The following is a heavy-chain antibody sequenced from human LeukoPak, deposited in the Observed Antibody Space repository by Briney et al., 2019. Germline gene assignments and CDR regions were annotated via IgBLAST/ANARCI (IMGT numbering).Heavy chain of an antibody. D-gene: IGHD3-16*01. CDR3: ARDLGFGYFDY. CDR2: IYYSGNT. J-gene: IGHJ4*02. CDR1: GGSISSYY. V-gene: IGHV4-59*01. Sequence: SETLSLTCTVSGGSISSYYWSWIRQPPGKGQEWIGDIYYSGNTNYNPSLKSRVTISVDTSKNQFSLKLSSVTAADTAVYYCARDLGFGYFDYWGQGTLVTVSS.